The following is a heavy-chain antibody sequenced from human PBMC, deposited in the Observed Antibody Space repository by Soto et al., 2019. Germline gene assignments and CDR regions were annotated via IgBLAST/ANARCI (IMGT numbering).Heavy chain of an antibody. Sequence: TLSLTCTVSGGSFSIGGYYWSWILQHPGKGLEWIGHIYYSGSTYYNPSLKSRVTISLDTSKNQFSLKLSSVTAADTAVYYCARASDDYESSGPLGYWGQGTLVTVSS. CDR1: GGSFSIGGYY. J-gene: IGHJ4*02. V-gene: IGHV4-31*03. CDR2: IYYSGST. CDR3: ARASDDYESSGPLGY. D-gene: IGHD3-22*01.